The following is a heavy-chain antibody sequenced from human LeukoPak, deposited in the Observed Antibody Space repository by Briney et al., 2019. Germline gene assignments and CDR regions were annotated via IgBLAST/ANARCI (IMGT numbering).Heavy chain of an antibody. J-gene: IGHJ4*02. Sequence: GGSLRLSCAASGFTFSSYAMNWVRQARGKGLEWVSTISSSGDTTYYADSVRRRFTISRDSSKNTLHLQMNSLRADETAVYYCAKGFNCHYPHYFAYWGQGTMVTVSS. D-gene: IGHD1-7*01. CDR1: GFTFSSYA. CDR3: AKGFNCHYPHYFAY. V-gene: IGHV3-23*01. CDR2: ISSSGDTT.